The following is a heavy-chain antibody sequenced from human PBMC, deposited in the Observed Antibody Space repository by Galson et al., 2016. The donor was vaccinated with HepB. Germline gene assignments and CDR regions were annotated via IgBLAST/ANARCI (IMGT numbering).Heavy chain of an antibody. J-gene: IGHJ4*02. CDR3: ARVMAGGNVFEF. Sequence: SVKVSCKASGYTFTDNFISWVRQAPGGGLEWMGLISAYNGHTDYAQKFQGRITLTTEASTATAFLEMKSLTSDDTAVHYCARVMAGGNVFEFWGQGTLVIVSS. CDR1: GYTFTDNF. CDR2: ISAYNGHT. V-gene: IGHV1-18*01. D-gene: IGHD4-23*01.